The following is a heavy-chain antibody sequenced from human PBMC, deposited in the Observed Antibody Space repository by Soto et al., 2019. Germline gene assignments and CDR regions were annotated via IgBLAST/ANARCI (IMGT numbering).Heavy chain of an antibody. J-gene: IGHJ1*01. CDR2: IHHSGTT. CDR1: VGSISSGGYY. CDR3: VRGVLS. V-gene: IGHV4-31*03. Sequence: QVQLQESGPGLVKASQTLSLTCNVSVGSISSGGYYWTWIRQHPGKGLEWIGNIHHSGTTFYNPSLQSRVSISVDTSKTQFPLKLSSVTAADTAVYFCVRGVLSWGQRTLVTVSS. D-gene: IGHD3-10*01.